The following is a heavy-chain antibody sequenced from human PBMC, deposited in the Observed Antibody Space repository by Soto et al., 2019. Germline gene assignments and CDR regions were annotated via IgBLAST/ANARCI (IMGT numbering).Heavy chain of an antibody. CDR2: INHSGST. J-gene: IGHJ6*02. CDR3: ARDKAGLGRYGMDV. Sequence: QVQLQQWGAGLLKPSETLSLTCGASGVAFSGYYWTWIRQSPGKGLEWIGEINHSGSTKYTPSLKSRVTISIDISKNQFSLKMSYVTATDTGGYYCARDKAGLGRYGMDVWGQGTAVNVSS. V-gene: IGHV4-34*01. D-gene: IGHD7-27*01. CDR1: GVAFSGYY.